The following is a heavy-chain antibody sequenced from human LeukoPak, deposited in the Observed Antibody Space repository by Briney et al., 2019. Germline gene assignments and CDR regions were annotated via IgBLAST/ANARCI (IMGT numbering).Heavy chain of an antibody. CDR2: IWYDGSNK. V-gene: IGHV3-33*01. Sequence: SGGSLRLSCAASGFTFSSYGMHWVRQAPGKGLEWVAVIWYDGSNKYYADSVKGRFTISRDNAKNSLFLQMNSLRAEDTAVYYCARGGYKFGPWGQGTLVTVSS. CDR1: GFTFSSYG. J-gene: IGHJ5*02. D-gene: IGHD5-18*01. CDR3: ARGGYKFGP.